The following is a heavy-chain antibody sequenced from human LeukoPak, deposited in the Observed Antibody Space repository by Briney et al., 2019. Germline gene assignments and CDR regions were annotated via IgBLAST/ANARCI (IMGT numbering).Heavy chain of an antibody. J-gene: IGHJ3*02. CDR3: ARSGGNYYSI. CDR1: GYRFTSYW. D-gene: IGHD1-26*01. V-gene: IGHV5-51*01. CDR2: IYPGDSDT. Sequence: GESLKISCKGSGYRFTSYWVGWVRQMPGKGLEWMGIIYPGDSDTIYSPSFQGQVTISADKSTSTANLQWSSLKASDTAMYYCARSGGNYYSIWGQGTMVTVSS.